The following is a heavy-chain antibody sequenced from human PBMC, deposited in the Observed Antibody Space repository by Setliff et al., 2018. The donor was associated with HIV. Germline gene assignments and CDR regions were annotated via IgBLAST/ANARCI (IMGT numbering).Heavy chain of an antibody. CDR2: IYTSGKT. CDR1: GDSITRGSYY. J-gene: IGHJ6*03. CDR3: ARHAPRNHDLAGVFYPYYMDV. V-gene: IGHV4-61*09. Sequence: SETLSLTCTVSGDSITRGSYYWSWIRQPAGKGLEWIGHIYTSGKTHYSPSLQSRVTLSVGTSKNQFSLKLSSVTAADTAVYYCARHAPRNHDLAGVFYPYYMDVWGKGTTVTVSS. D-gene: IGHD1-1*01.